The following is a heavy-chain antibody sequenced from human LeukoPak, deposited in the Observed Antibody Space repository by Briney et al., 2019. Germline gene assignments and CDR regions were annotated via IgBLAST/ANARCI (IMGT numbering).Heavy chain of an antibody. CDR1: GFTFSSYA. Sequence: GGFLRLSCAASGFTFSSYAMSWVRQAPGKGLEWVSAISGSGGSTYYADSVKGRFTISRDNSKNTLYLQMNSLRAEDTAVYYCAKVVRGYYYDSSGYYYFDYWGQGTLVTVSS. CDR3: AKVVRGYYYDSSGYYYFDY. CDR2: ISGSGGST. D-gene: IGHD3-22*01. J-gene: IGHJ4*02. V-gene: IGHV3-23*01.